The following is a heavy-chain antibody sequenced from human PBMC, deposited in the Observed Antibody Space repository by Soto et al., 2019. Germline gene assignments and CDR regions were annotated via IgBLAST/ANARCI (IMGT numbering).Heavy chain of an antibody. CDR1: GFTFSNAW. CDR3: TTGGELEPYYFDY. J-gene: IGHJ4*02. Sequence: GESLKISCAASGFTFSNAWMSWVRQAPGKGLEWVGRIKSKTDGGTTDYAAPVKGRFNISRDDSKNTLYLQMNSLKTEDTAVYYCTTGGELEPYYFDYWGQGTMVTVSS. CDR2: IKSKTDGGTT. D-gene: IGHD1-1*01. V-gene: IGHV3-15*01.